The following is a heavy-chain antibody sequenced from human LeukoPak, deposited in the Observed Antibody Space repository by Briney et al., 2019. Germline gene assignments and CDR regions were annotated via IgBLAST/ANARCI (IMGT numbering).Heavy chain of an antibody. V-gene: IGHV4-39*01. Sequence: PSETLSLTCTVSGSSISSGGYYRGWTRQPPGKGLEWIGSIYYSGSTYYNPSLKSRVTISVDTSKNQFSLKLSSVTAADTAVYYCASPGGGPTDYWGQGTLVTVSS. CDR2: IYYSGST. J-gene: IGHJ4*02. D-gene: IGHD3-16*01. CDR1: GSSISSGGYY. CDR3: ASPGGGPTDY.